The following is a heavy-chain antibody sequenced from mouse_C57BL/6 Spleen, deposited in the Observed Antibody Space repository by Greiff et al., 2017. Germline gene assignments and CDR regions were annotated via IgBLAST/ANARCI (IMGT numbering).Heavy chain of an antibody. CDR3: ARHEDPTGTFAY. Sequence: VKLVESGAELVKPGASVKLSCKASGYTFTEYTIHWVKQRSGQGLEWIGWFYPGSGSIKYNEKFKDKATLTADKSSSTVYMELSRLTSEDSAVYFCARHEDPTGTFAYWGQGTLVTVSA. V-gene: IGHV1-62-2*01. CDR2: FYPGSGSI. J-gene: IGHJ3*01. D-gene: IGHD4-1*01. CDR1: GYTFTEYT.